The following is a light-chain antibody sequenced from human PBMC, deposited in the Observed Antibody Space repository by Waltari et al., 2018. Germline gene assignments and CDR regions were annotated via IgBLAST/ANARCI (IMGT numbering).Light chain of an antibody. Sequence: QSALTQPPSASGSPGQSVTISCTGTSSDVGGYNYVSWYQQHPGKAPNLMRNEVSKRPGGAPDRCLGSNSGNTASLTVSGLQAEDEADYYCSSYAGSNNLKVFGGGTKLTVL. CDR2: EVS. CDR1: SSDVGGYNY. J-gene: IGLJ2*01. V-gene: IGLV2-8*01. CDR3: SSYAGSNNLKV.